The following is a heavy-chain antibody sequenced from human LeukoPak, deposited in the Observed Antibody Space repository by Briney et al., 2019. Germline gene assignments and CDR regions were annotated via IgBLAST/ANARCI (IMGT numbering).Heavy chain of an antibody. V-gene: IGHV3-30-3*01. J-gene: IGHJ4*02. D-gene: IGHD1-26*01. CDR2: ISYDGSLK. CDR3: AREAVGAIYFDY. Sequence: QPGGALRLSCAASGFTFSSYAMHWVRQAPGKGLEWVAIISYDGSLKYYADSVKGRFTISRDNAKNTLYLQMSSLRTEDTAMYYCAREAVGAIYFDYWGQGTLVTVSS. CDR1: GFTFSSYA.